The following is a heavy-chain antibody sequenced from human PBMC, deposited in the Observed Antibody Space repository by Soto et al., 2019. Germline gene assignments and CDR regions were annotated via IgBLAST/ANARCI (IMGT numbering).Heavy chain of an antibody. J-gene: IGHJ3*01. CDR3: VREGSGWNSRGSFDF. D-gene: IGHD6-19*01. Sequence: GGSLRLSCAASGFTFFNYAMSWVRQAPGKGLEWVSGISGSSGITDYADSVKGRFTISRDNSKNTMYLQMKSLRAEDTAIYYCVREGSGWNSRGSFDFWGRGTMVTVSS. CDR1: GFTFFNYA. CDR2: ISGSSGIT. V-gene: IGHV3-23*01.